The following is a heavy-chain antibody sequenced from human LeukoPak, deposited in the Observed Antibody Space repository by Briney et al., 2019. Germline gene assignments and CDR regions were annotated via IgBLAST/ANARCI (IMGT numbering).Heavy chain of an antibody. CDR2: IYSNNTT. D-gene: IGHD3-22*01. CDR3: AKGITVMMVAPGY. J-gene: IGHJ4*02. CDR1: GFTVSSNY. Sequence: GGSLRLSCAASGFTVSSNYMTWVRQAPGKGLEWVSVIYSNNTTFYADSVKGRFTISRDKSKNTLYLQMNSLRAEDTAVYYCAKGITVMMVAPGYWGQGTLVAVSS. V-gene: IGHV3-53*01.